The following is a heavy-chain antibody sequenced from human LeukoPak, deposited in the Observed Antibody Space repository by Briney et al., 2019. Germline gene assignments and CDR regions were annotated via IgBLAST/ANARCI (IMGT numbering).Heavy chain of an antibody. CDR2: IYYSGST. CDR1: GGSISSGGYY. V-gene: IGHV4-31*03. D-gene: IGHD5-24*01. Sequence: PSETLSLTCTVSGGSISSGGYYWRWLRQHPGKGLEWIGYIYYSGSTYYNPSLKSRVTISVDTSKNQFSLKRSSVTAADTAVYYCARGSRSEIYYYYDMDVWGKGTTVTVSS. J-gene: IGHJ6*03. CDR3: ARGSRSEIYYYYDMDV.